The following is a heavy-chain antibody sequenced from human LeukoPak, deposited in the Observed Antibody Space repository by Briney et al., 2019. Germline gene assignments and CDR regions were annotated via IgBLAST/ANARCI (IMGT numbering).Heavy chain of an antibody. J-gene: IGHJ4*02. Sequence: GRSLRLSCAASGFTFSSNAMNWVRQAPGRGLEWVAIISYDGIYKYYADSVKGRFTISRDNSKNTLYLQMNSLRVEDTAVYYCARAGSHWHYVYWGQGTVVTVSS. V-gene: IGHV3-30-3*01. CDR2: ISYDGIYK. D-gene: IGHD3-10*01. CDR3: ARAGSHWHYVY. CDR1: GFTFSSNA.